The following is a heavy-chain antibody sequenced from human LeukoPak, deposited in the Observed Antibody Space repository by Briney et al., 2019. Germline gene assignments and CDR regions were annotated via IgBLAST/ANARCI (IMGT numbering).Heavy chain of an antibody. Sequence: SETLSLTCAVYGGSFSGYYWSWIRQPPGKGLEWTGEINHSGSTNYNPSLKSRVTISVDTSKNQFSLKLSSVTAADTAVYYCAREDAINDFDPWGQGTLVTVSS. CDR3: AREDAINDFDP. V-gene: IGHV4-34*01. J-gene: IGHJ5*02. D-gene: IGHD5-24*01. CDR2: INHSGST. CDR1: GGSFSGYY.